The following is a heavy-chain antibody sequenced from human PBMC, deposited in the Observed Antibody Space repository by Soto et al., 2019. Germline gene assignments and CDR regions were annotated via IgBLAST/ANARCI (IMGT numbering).Heavy chain of an antibody. J-gene: IGHJ6*02. CDR2: IYYSGST. CDR3: ARVPVCCSSTSCYTNYYYGMDV. Sequence: SETLSLTCTVSGGSIIRYYWSWMRRPPGKGLEWIGYIYYSGSTNYNPSLKSRVTISVDTSKNQFSLKLSSVTAADTAVYYCARVPVCCSSTSCYTNYYYGMDVWGQGTTVTVSS. V-gene: IGHV4-59*01. D-gene: IGHD2-2*02. CDR1: GGSIIRYY.